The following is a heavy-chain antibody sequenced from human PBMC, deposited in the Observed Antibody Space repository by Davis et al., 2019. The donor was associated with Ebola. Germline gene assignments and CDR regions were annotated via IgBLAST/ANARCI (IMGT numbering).Heavy chain of an antibody. Sequence: MPSETLSLTCAVSGGSISSSNWWSWVRQPPGKGLEWIGEIYHSGSTNYNPSLKSRVTISVDKSKNQFSLKLSSVTAADTAVYYCARDPDTSAPPDAFDIWGHGTMVTVSS. CDR3: ARDPDTSAPPDAFDI. J-gene: IGHJ3*02. V-gene: IGHV4-4*02. CDR2: IYHSGST. D-gene: IGHD3-22*01. CDR1: GGSISSSNW.